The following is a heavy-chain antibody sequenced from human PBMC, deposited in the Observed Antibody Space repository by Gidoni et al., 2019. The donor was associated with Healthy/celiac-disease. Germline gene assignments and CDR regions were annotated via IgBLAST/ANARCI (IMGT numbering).Heavy chain of an antibody. D-gene: IGHD6-13*01. CDR1: GGSFSGYY. CDR2: INHSGST. V-gene: IGHV4-34*01. J-gene: IGHJ4*02. CDR3: ARGSIAAAGTFGGLDY. Sequence: QVQLQQWGAGLLKPSETLSLTCAVYGGSFSGYYWSWIRQPPGKGLEWIGEINHSGSTNYTPSLKSRVTISVDTSKNQFSLKLSSVTAADTAVYYCARGSIAAAGTFGGLDYWGQGTLVTVSS.